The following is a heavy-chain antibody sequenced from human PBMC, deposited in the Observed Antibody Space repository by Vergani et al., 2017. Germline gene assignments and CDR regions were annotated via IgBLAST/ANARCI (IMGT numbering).Heavy chain of an antibody. J-gene: IGHJ6*02. V-gene: IGHV3-64*01. Sequence: EVQVVESGGGLVKPGGSLRLSCAASGFTFSTFNMHWVRQIPGKGLEYISGISSDGKSTNYAKSVKGRFIVTRDNSKNSLHLQMGNLRVEDTGIYYCSKDEQYTAPWERGYFHVLDVWVQGTTVSVSS. CDR1: GFTFSTFN. CDR2: ISSDGKST. CDR3: SKDEQYTAPWERGYFHVLDV. D-gene: IGHD1-26*01.